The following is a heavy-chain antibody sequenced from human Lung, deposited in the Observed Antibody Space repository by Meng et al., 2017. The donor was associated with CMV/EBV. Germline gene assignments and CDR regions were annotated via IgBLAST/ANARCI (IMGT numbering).Heavy chain of an antibody. V-gene: IGHV3-7*01. D-gene: IGHD3-10*01. CDR2: LNQDGSQK. CDR3: ATDTGSH. Sequence: SLGLSCAASGFPFTTYWMTWVRQAPGKGLEWVATLNQDGSQKYYVDSVKGRFTVSKDNAKNSLSLQMSSLRVEDTAVYYCATDTGSHWGQGTLVTVSS. CDR1: GFPFTTYW. J-gene: IGHJ4*02.